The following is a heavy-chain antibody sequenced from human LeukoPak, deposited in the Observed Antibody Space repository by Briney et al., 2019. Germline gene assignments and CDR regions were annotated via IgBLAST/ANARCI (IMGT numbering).Heavy chain of an antibody. CDR3: ARWELGLPDY. D-gene: IGHD1-7*01. CDR2: ISGSGGST. J-gene: IGHJ4*02. V-gene: IGHV3-23*01. Sequence: PGGSLRLSCAASGFTFSSYAMSWVRQAPGKGLEWVSAISGSGGSTYYADSVKGRFTISRDNFKNTLYLQMNSLRADDTAVYYCARWELGLPDYWGQGTLVTVSS. CDR1: GFTFSSYA.